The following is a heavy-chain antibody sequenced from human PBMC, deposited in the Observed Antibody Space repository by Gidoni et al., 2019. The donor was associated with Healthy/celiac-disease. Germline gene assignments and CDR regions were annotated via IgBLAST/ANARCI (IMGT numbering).Heavy chain of an antibody. D-gene: IGHD3-22*01. CDR3: ANYYYDSSGYLFTRAFDP. J-gene: IGHJ5*02. Sequence: QVQLVQSGAEVKKPGASVKVSCKVSGYPLPELSMHWVRQAPGKGLEWMGGFDPEDGETIYAQKFQGRVTMTEDTSTDTAYMELSSLRSEDTAVYYCANYYYDSSGYLFTRAFDPWGQGTLVTVSS. V-gene: IGHV1-24*01. CDR2: FDPEDGET. CDR1: GYPLPELS.